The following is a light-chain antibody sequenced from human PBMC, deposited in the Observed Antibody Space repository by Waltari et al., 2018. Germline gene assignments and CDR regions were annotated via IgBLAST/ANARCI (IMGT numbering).Light chain of an antibody. CDR3: QQRANWPPLT. CDR1: QSVYNF. CDR2: EAS. V-gene: IGKV3-11*01. J-gene: IGKJ4*01. Sequence: EVVLTQSPATLSLSPGERATLSCRASQSVYNFLAWYQQKPGQAPRLLIYEASQRATGIPTRFSGSGSGTDFTLTISNVEPEDVAIYYCQQRANWPPLTFGGGTKVEI.